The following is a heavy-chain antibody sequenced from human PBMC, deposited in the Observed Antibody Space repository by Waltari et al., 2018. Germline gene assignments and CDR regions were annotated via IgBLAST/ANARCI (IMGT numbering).Heavy chain of an antibody. J-gene: IGHJ4*02. CDR2: FFTNGNI. CDR3: ARDGGFGDLGY. D-gene: IGHD3-16*01. V-gene: IGHV4-61*02. Sequence: QVQLQESGPGLVKPSQTLSLTCTVSGASITSGNYYWTWIRQPAGKGLECLGRFFTNGNINYNPSLKSRVTISLDVSKNQFSLNLNSVTAADTAVYYCARDGGFGDLGYWGQGTLVTVSS. CDR1: GASITSGNYY.